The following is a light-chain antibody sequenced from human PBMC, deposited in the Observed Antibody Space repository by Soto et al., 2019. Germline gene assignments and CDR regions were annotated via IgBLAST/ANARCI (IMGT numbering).Light chain of an antibody. Sequence: DIQMTQSPSTLSASVGDRVTITCRASQSISSWLAWYQQKPGKAPKSLIYKASSLESGVPSRFSGGGSGTEFTLTISSLQPDDFATYYCQQYNSYPITFGQGTRLEIE. CDR3: QQYNSYPIT. V-gene: IGKV1-5*03. J-gene: IGKJ5*01. CDR2: KAS. CDR1: QSISSW.